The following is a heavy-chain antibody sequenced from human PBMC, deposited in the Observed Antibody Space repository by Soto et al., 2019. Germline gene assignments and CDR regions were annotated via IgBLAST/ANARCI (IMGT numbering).Heavy chain of an antibody. Sequence: EVQLLESGGGLVQPGGSLRLSCSTSGFTFSTYAMYWVRQAPGKGLEWVSGLSGSGGTTYYADSVRGRFTISRDNSKNTLFLQMNSLRAEDTALYYCAKQRADYGSGSDTYYFDFWGQGTLVTVSS. CDR1: GFTFSTYA. V-gene: IGHV3-23*01. D-gene: IGHD3-10*01. CDR3: AKQRADYGSGSDTYYFDF. CDR2: LSGSGGTT. J-gene: IGHJ4*02.